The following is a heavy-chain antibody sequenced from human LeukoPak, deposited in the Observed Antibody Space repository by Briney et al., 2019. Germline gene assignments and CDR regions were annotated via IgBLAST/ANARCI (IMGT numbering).Heavy chain of an antibody. D-gene: IGHD2-15*01. Sequence: GGSLRLSCLTSGFTFSTNAMSWVRQAPGKGLEWISGISGSGASTYYADSVTGRFTISRDNSRNTLYLQMNSQRGDDTAVYYCAKDVGKWGSLHFFDYWGQGTLVTVSS. J-gene: IGHJ4*02. CDR2: ISGSGAST. CDR3: AKDVGKWGSLHFFDY. CDR1: GFTFSTNA. V-gene: IGHV3-23*01.